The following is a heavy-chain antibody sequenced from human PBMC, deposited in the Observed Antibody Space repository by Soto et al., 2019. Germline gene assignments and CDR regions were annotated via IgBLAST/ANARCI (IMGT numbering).Heavy chain of an antibody. CDR3: AKQDFRYDFWSGAAFDY. D-gene: IGHD3-3*01. Sequence: GGSLRLSCAASGFTFSSYGMHWVRQAPGKGLEWVAVISYDGSNKYYADSVKGRLTISRDNSKNTLYLQMNSLRAEDTAVYYCAKQDFRYDFWSGAAFDYWGQGTLVTVSS. J-gene: IGHJ4*02. CDR1: GFTFSSYG. CDR2: ISYDGSNK. V-gene: IGHV3-30*18.